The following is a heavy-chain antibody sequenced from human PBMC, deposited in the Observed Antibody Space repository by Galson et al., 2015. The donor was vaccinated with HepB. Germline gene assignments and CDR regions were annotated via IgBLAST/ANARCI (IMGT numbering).Heavy chain of an antibody. CDR3: ARSGSTGQVYY. D-gene: IGHD1-14*01. Sequence: SLRLSCAASGFIFSTSSMNWVRQAPAKGLEWVSSITHTRGFMYYADSLKGRFTISRDNAKNSLYLQMNSLTAADTAVYYCARSGSTGQVYYWGQGTLVTVSS. V-gene: IGHV3-21*06. CDR2: ITHTRGFM. CDR1: GFIFSTSS. J-gene: IGHJ4*02.